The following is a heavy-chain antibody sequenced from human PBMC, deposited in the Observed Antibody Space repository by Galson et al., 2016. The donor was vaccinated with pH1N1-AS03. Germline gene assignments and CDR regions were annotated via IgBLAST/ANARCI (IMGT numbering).Heavy chain of an antibody. Sequence: SLRLSCAASGFTFNNFAMGWVRQAPGKGLEWVSGISSSGATTNYADSVRGRFTISRDTSKKTMHLQMNSLRVEDTALYYCAKWSYRFDSSGYVGYCDLWGRGTLVTVS. D-gene: IGHD3-22*01. CDR2: ISSSGATT. V-gene: IGHV3-23*01. J-gene: IGHJ2*01. CDR1: GFTFNNFA. CDR3: AKWSYRFDSSGYVGYCDL.